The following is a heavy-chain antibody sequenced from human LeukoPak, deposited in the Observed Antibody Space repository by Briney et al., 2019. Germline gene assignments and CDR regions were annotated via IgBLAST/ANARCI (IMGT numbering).Heavy chain of an antibody. J-gene: IGHJ1*01. V-gene: IGHV7-4-1*02. Sequence: ASVKVSCKASGGTFSRYAISWVRQAPGQGLEWMGWINTNTGNPTYAQGFTGRFVFSLDTSVSTAYLQISSLKAEDTAVYYCARGHGDYAEYFQHWGQGTLVTVSS. CDR1: GGTFSRYA. CDR2: INTNTGNP. CDR3: ARGHGDYAEYFQH. D-gene: IGHD4-17*01.